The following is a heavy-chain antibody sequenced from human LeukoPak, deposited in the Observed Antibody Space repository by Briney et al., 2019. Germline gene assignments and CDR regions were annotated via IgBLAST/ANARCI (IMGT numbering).Heavy chain of an antibody. Sequence: PGGSLRLSCAASGFTFSSYWMSWVRQAPGKGLVWVSHINSDGSTTTYADSVKGRFTISRDNAKNTLFLQMNSLRAEDTAVYYCARSVYYYYYMDVWGKGTTVTISS. CDR2: INSDGSTT. CDR3: ARSVYYYYYMDV. V-gene: IGHV3-74*01. J-gene: IGHJ6*03. CDR1: GFTFSSYW.